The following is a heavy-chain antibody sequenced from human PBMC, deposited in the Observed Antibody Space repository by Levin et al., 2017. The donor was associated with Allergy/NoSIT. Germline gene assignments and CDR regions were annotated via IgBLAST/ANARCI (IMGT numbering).Heavy chain of an antibody. Sequence: GGSLRLSCAASGFTFDDYGMSWVRQAPGKGLEWVSGINWNGGSTGYADSVKGRFTISRDNAKNSLYLQMNSLRAEDTALYHCARVMEYYDSSGEGGLDIWGQGTMVTVSS. D-gene: IGHD3-22*01. CDR2: INWNGGST. J-gene: IGHJ3*02. V-gene: IGHV3-20*01. CDR3: ARVMEYYDSSGEGGLDI. CDR1: GFTFDDYG.